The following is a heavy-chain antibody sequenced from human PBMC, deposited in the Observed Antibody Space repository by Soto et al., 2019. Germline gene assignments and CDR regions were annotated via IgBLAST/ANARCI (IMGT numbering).Heavy chain of an antibody. CDR2: IKSKTDGGTT. V-gene: IGHV3-15*01. CDR1: GFTFSNAW. Sequence: EVQMVESGGGLVKPGGSLRLSCAASGFTFSNAWMSWVRQAPGKGLEWVGRIKSKTDGGTTDYAAPVKGRFTISRDDSKNTLYLQMNSLKTEDTAVYYCTTDRLSLGWRRRGYWGQGTLVTVSS. D-gene: IGHD6-19*01. CDR3: TTDRLSLGWRRRGY. J-gene: IGHJ4*02.